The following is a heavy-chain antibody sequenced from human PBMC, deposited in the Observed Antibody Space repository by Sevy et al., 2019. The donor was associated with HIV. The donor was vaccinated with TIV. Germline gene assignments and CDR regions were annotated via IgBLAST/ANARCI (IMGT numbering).Heavy chain of an antibody. CDR1: GGSVSSGEYY. CDR3: ARTLSRIEDGWYFDN. V-gene: IGHV4-31*03. CDR2: IYHSGST. D-gene: IGHD2-15*01. J-gene: IGHJ4*02. Sequence: SETLSLTCTVSGGSVSSGEYYWSWIRQHPGRCLQWIGCIYHSGSTYHIPSLTSRFTLSVDTFKNQFSLKLSSVTAADTAVYYCARTLSRIEDGWYFDNWGQGTLVTVSS.